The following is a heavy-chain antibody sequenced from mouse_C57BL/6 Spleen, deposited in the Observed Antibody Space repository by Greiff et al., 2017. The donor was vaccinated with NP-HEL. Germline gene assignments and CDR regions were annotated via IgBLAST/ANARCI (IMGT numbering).Heavy chain of an antibody. J-gene: IGHJ3*01. Sequence: EVKLQESGPELVKPGASVKMSCKASGYTFTDYNMHWVKQSHGKSLEWIGYINPNNGGTSYNQKFKGKATLTVNKSSSTAYMELRSLTSEDSAVYYCAREATMVRGAWFAYWGQGTLVTVSA. CDR3: AREATMVRGAWFAY. D-gene: IGHD2-2*01. V-gene: IGHV1-22*01. CDR1: GYTFTDYN. CDR2: INPNNGGT.